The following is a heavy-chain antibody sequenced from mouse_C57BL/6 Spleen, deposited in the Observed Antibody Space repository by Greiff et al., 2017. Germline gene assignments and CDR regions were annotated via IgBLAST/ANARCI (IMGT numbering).Heavy chain of an antibody. CDR3: ARSYYYGSSYLYYFDY. CDR1: GYTFTSYW. CDR2: IYPSDSET. Sequence: VQLQQPGAELVRPGSSVKLSCKASGYTFTSYWMDWVKQRPGQGLEWIGNIYPSDSETHYNQKFKDKATLTVDKSSSTAYMQLSSLTSEDSAVYYCARSYYYGSSYLYYFDYWGQGTTLTVSS. J-gene: IGHJ2*01. D-gene: IGHD1-1*01. V-gene: IGHV1-61*01.